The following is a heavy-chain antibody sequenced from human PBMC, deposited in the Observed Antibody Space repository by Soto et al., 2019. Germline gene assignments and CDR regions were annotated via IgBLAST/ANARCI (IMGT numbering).Heavy chain of an antibody. Sequence: SVKVSCKASGGTFSSYAISWVRQAPGQGLEWMGGIIPIFGTANYAQKFQGRVTITADESTSTAYMELSSLRSEDTAVYYCARDYYDYVWGSSSWGQGTLVTVSS. D-gene: IGHD3-16*01. J-gene: IGHJ4*02. CDR2: IIPIFGTA. CDR3: ARDYYDYVWGSSS. V-gene: IGHV1-69*13. CDR1: GGTFSSYA.